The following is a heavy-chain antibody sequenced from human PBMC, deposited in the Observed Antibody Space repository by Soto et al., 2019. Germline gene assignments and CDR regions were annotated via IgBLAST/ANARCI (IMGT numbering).Heavy chain of an antibody. J-gene: IGHJ5*02. CDR3: ATTFDYNGYFDP. Sequence: PGESLKISCKSSGYGLTTYWFAWVRQMPGKGLEWMGIIYLSDSDTIFSPSAQGHFTMSADKSIKTAYLQWSSLKASDTAIYYCATTFDYNGYFDPWGQGTQVTVSS. D-gene: IGHD4-4*01. V-gene: IGHV5-51*01. CDR1: GYGLTTYW. CDR2: IYLSDSDT.